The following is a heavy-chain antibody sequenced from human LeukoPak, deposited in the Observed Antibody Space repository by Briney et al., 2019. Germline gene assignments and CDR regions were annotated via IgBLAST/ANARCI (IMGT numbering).Heavy chain of an antibody. V-gene: IGHV1-18*01. Sequence: ASVKVSSKASRYIFNNYGIGWVRQAPGQGLEWMGWVSAYTGNTDYPKKFQGRVTMTTATSTTTTSMDLKSLRLDDTAAYYCAKIAEPHWGPFDLWGRGTLVTVSS. J-gene: IGHJ2*01. CDR3: AKIAEPHWGPFDL. CDR1: RYIFNNYG. D-gene: IGHD7-27*01. CDR2: VSAYTGNT.